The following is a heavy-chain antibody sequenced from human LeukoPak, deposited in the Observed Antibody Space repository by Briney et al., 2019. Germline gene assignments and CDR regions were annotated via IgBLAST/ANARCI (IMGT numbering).Heavy chain of an antibody. D-gene: IGHD5-12*01. CDR3: ARGPSGYHNT. CDR1: GFTFSNYG. Sequence: GGSLRLSCAASGFTFSNYGLSWVRQAPGKGLEWVSGITGSGGSTYYADSVKGRFTISRDNSKNTLYLQMNSLRAEDTAVYYCARGPSGYHNTGGQGTLVTVSS. CDR2: ITGSGGST. V-gene: IGHV3-23*01. J-gene: IGHJ4*02.